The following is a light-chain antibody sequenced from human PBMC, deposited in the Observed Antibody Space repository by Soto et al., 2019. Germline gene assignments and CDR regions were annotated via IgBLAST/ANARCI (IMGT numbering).Light chain of an antibody. CDR1: QSVSSSY. CDR2: DST. CDR3: HQRNVWPPIT. J-gene: IGKJ5*01. Sequence: EIVLTQSPCTLSLSTGERGTLSCRASQSVSSSYLAWYQQKPGQAPRLLMYDSTLRANGVPDRFGGSRSGTEFTLTINSLEPEDFAVYYCHQRNVWPPITFGQGTRLEI. V-gene: IGKV3D-20*02.